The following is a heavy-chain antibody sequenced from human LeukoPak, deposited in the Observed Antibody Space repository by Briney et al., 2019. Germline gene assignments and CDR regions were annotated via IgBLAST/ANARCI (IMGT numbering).Heavy chain of an antibody. CDR2: IIPIFGTA. CDR1: GGTFSSYA. V-gene: IGHV1-69*05. Sequence: SVKVSCKASGGTFSSYAISWVRQAPGQGLEWMGRIIPIFGTANYAQKFQGRVTITTDESTSTAYMELSSLRSEDTAVYYCARVTAMVPYYFDYWRQGTLVTVSS. CDR3: ARVTAMVPYYFDY. J-gene: IGHJ4*02. D-gene: IGHD5-18*01.